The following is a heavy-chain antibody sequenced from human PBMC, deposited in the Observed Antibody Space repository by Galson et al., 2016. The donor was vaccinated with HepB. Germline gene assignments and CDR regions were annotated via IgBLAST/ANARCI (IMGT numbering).Heavy chain of an antibody. CDR3: VKDRHYYDSTGYLGTFDI. Sequence: SCAASGLSIRSYALHWVRQAPGKGLEYVSSISTNGRSSFYTDSVKGRFTISRDNSENTLYLQMSSLRAEDTAVYYCVKDRHYYDSTGYLGTFDIWGQGTLVTVSS. CDR2: ISTNGRSS. D-gene: IGHD3-22*01. J-gene: IGHJ3*02. CDR1: GLSIRSYA. V-gene: IGHV3-64D*08.